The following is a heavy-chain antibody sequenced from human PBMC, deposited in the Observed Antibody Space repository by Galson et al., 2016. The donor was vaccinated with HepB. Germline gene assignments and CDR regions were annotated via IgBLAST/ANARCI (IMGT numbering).Heavy chain of an antibody. J-gene: IGHJ4*02. CDR1: GYTFSDFG. CDR3: AKQVGDYSPTYFDH. Sequence: SLRLSCAASGYTFSDFGMSWVRQAPGKGLQWVAGFSGSGDTKYYSDSVKGRFSISRDKSKNTLYLQMSSRRADDTAIYYCAKQVGDYSPTYFDHWGQGTLVTVSS. D-gene: IGHD4-17*01. V-gene: IGHV3-23*01. CDR2: FSGSGDTK.